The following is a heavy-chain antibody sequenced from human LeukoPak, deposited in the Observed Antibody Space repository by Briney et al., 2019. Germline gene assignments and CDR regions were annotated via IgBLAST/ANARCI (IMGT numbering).Heavy chain of an antibody. V-gene: IGHV1-69*04. J-gene: IGHJ4*02. CDR3: ARAPTYYYDSSGLDY. CDR2: IIPILGIA. Sequence: SVKVSCKASGGTFSSYAISWVRQAPGQGLEWMGRIIPILGIANSAQKFQGRVTITADKSTSTAYMELSSLRSEDTAVYYCARAPTYYYDSSGLDYWGQGTLVTVSS. D-gene: IGHD3-22*01. CDR1: GGTFSSYA.